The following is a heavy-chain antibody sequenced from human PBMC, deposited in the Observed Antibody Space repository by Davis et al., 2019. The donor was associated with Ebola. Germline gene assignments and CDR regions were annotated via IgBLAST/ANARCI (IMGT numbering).Heavy chain of an antibody. CDR2: IDPSDSYT. Sequence: GESLKISCQISGYRFTDFWIGWVRQMPGKGLEWMGRIDPSDSYTNYSPSFQGHVTISADKSISTAYLQWSSLKASDTAMYYCARQWELFDGMDVWSQGTTVTVSS. V-gene: IGHV5-10-1*01. CDR3: ARQWELFDGMDV. D-gene: IGHD1-26*01. J-gene: IGHJ6*02. CDR1: GYRFTDFW.